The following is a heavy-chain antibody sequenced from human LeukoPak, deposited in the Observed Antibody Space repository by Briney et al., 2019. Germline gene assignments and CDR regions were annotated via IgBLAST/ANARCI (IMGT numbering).Heavy chain of an antibody. Sequence: ASVNVSCKASGYTFTSYDINWVRQAAGQGLEWMGWMNPNSGNTGYAQKFQGRVTMTRNTSISTAYMELSSLRSEDTAVYYCARGREMATIHRLNWFDPWGQGTLVTVSS. CDR1: GYTFTSYD. CDR3: ARGREMATIHRLNWFDP. J-gene: IGHJ5*02. V-gene: IGHV1-8*01. CDR2: MNPNSGNT. D-gene: IGHD5-24*01.